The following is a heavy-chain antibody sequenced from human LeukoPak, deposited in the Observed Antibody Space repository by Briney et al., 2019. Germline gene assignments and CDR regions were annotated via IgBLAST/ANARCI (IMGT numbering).Heavy chain of an antibody. D-gene: IGHD6-25*01. CDR1: GVTFSNYG. J-gene: IGHJ2*01. CDR3: ASAAVIWYFDL. CDR2: IIPFLDVT. V-gene: IGHV1-69*04. Sequence: GSSVKVSCKASGVTFSNYGFSWVRQAPGQGLEWMGRIIPFLDVTTYAQKFQDRVTISVDKSTNTVYMEINSLKSEDTAVYFCASAAVIWYFDLWGRGSLVTVSS.